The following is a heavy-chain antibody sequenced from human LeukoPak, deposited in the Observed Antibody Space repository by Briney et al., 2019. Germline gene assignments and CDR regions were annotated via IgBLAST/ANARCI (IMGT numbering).Heavy chain of an antibody. CDR2: INAGNGIT. D-gene: IGHD5-18*01. CDR1: GYTFTSYY. Sequence: ASVKVSCKASGYTFTSYYMHWVRQAPGQRLEWMGWINAGNGITKYSQKFQGRVTITRDTSASTAYMELSSLRSEDTAVYYCARMRYTGFDPWGQGTLVTVSS. CDR3: ARMRYTGFDP. V-gene: IGHV1-3*01. J-gene: IGHJ5*02.